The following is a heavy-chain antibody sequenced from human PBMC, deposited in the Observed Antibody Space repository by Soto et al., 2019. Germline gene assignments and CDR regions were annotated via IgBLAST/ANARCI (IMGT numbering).Heavy chain of an antibody. CDR3: ARDDTARDGRTYYYYGMDV. J-gene: IGHJ6*02. Sequence: QVQLVESGGGLVKPGGSLRLSCAASGFTFSDYYMSWIRQAPGKGLEWVSYISSSGSTIYYADSVKGRFTISRDNAKNSLYLKMNSRRAEDPAVYYCARDDTARDGRTYYYYGMDVWGQGTTVTVSS. CDR1: GFTFSDYY. D-gene: IGHD5-18*01. V-gene: IGHV3-11*01. CDR2: ISSSGSTI.